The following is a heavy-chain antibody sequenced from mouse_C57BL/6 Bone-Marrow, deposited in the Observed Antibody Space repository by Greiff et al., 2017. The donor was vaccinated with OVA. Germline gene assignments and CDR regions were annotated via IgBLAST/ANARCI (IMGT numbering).Heavy chain of an antibody. J-gene: IGHJ3*01. CDR2: INPSNGGT. V-gene: IGHV1-53*01. CDR3: ARGGRLLRLAY. D-gene: IGHD2-3*01. CDR1: GYTFTSYW. Sequence: QVHVKQPGTELVKPGASVKLSCKASGYTFTSYWMHWVKQRPGQGLEWIGNINPSNGGTNYNEKFKSKATLTVDKSSSTAYMQLSSLTSEDSAVYYCARGGRLLRLAYWGQGTLVTVSA.